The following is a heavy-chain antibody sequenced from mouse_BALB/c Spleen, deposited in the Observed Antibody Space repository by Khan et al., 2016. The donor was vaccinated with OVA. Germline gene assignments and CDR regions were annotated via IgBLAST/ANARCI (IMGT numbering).Heavy chain of an antibody. CDR1: GFTFSSFA. V-gene: IGHV5-9-1*01. J-gene: IGHJ3*01. D-gene: IGHD2-1*01. CDR2: ISSAGTYP. CDR3: ANGNYGWFAY. Sequence: EVELVESGGGLVKPGGSLKLSCAASGFTFSSFAMSWVRQTPEKSLEWVATISSAGTYPFYPDSLKGRFPISRDNAKNTLYLQMNSLRSEDTAMYYCANGNYGWFAYWGQGTLVTVSA.